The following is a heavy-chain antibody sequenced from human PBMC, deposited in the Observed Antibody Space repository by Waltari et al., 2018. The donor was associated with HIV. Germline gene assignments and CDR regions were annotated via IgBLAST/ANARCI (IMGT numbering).Heavy chain of an antibody. Sequence: EVQLVESGGGLVQPGRSLRLSCAASGFTFDGYAMHWVRQAPGKGLEWVSGISWNSGSIGYADSVKGRFTISRDNAKNSLYLQMNSLRAEDTALYYCAKGRADTAMVQYYYYYYGMDVWGQGTTVTVSS. J-gene: IGHJ6*02. V-gene: IGHV3-9*01. D-gene: IGHD5-18*01. CDR1: GFTFDGYA. CDR2: ISWNSGSI. CDR3: AKGRADTAMVQYYYYYYGMDV.